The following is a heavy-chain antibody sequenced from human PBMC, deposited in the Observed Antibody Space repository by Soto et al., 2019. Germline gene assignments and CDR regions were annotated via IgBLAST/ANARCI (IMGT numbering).Heavy chain of an antibody. V-gene: IGHV4-34*01. CDR1: GGSFSGYS. Sequence: SETLSLTCAVYGGSFSGYSWTWLRQPPGTGLEWIGEINHSGSTNYNPSLKSRVTISVDTSKNQFSLKLSSVTAADTAVYYCARDNGRENYYDSSGYWYYFDYWGQGTLVTVSS. D-gene: IGHD3-22*01. J-gene: IGHJ4*02. CDR3: ARDNGRENYYDSSGYWYYFDY. CDR2: INHSGST.